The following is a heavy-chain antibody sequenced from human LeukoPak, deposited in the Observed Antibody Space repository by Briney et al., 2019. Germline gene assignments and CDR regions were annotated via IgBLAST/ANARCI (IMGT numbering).Heavy chain of an antibody. Sequence: GGSLRLSCAASGFTFSSYAMHWVRQAPGKGLEWVAVISYDGSNKYYADSVKGRFTISRDNSKNTLYLQMNSLRAEDTAGYYCASLTIITKKPFYYYYGMDVWGQGTTVTVPS. CDR2: ISYDGSNK. V-gene: IGHV3-30*04. J-gene: IGHJ6*02. CDR3: ASLTIITKKPFYYYYGMDV. D-gene: IGHD3-3*01. CDR1: GFTFSSYA.